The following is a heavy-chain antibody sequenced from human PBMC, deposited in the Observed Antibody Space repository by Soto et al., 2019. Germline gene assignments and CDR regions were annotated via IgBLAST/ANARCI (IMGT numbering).Heavy chain of an antibody. J-gene: IGHJ6*02. CDR1: GGTFSSYA. V-gene: IGHV1-69*13. D-gene: IGHD1-26*01. CDR3: ARGLSGSYWGDYYYYGMDV. CDR2: IIPIFGTA. Sequence: GASVKVSCKASGGTFSSYAISWVRQAPGQGLEWMGGIIPIFGTANYAQKFQGRVTITADESTSTAYMELSSLRSEDTAVYYCARGLSGSYWGDYYYYGMDVWGQGTTVTVSS.